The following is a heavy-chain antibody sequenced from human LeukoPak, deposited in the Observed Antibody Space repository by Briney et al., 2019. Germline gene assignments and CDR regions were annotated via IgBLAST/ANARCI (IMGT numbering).Heavy chain of an antibody. CDR3: ARPTSLYSSGWHDAFDI. Sequence: GGSLRLSCVASGFNFGKYAMQWVRQAPGKGPEWVSYINSGGSTTYYIDSMKGRITISRDNARNSLFLQMSSLRGDDTAVYYCARPTSLYSSGWHDAFDIWGQGTMVTVSS. D-gene: IGHD6-19*01. J-gene: IGHJ3*02. CDR1: GFNFGKYA. V-gene: IGHV3-21*06. CDR2: INSGGSTT.